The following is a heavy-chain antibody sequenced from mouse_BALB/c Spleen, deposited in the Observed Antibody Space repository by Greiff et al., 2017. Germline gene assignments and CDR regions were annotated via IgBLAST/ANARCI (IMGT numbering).Heavy chain of an antibody. D-gene: IGHD2-1*01. V-gene: IGHV2-9*02. CDR1: GFSLTSYG. CDR2: IWAGGST. J-gene: IGHJ4*01. Sequence: VQGVESGPGLVAPSQSLSITCTVSGFSLTSYGVHWVRQPPGKGLEWLGVIWAGGSTNYNSALMSRLSISKDNSKSQVFLKMNSLQTDDTAMYYCARDYGNYRDYWGQGTSVTVSS. CDR3: ARDYGNYRDY.